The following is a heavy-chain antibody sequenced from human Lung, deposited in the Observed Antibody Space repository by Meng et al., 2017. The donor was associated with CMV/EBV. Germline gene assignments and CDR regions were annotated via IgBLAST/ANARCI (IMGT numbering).Heavy chain of an antibody. CDR2: ININGRTT. Sequence: GGSXRLSCAASGFSFSNYWMHWVRQAPGKGLVWVSRININGRTTNYADSVKGRFTISSDNAKNTLYLQMYSLSAEDAGVYYCTSLYLDVWGQGKLVTVSS. J-gene: IGHJ4*02. V-gene: IGHV3-74*01. CDR1: GFSFSNYW. D-gene: IGHD3-9*01. CDR3: TSLYLDV.